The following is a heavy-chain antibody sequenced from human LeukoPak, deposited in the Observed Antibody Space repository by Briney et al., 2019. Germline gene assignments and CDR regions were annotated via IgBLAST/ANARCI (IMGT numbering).Heavy chain of an antibody. J-gene: IGHJ4*02. Sequence: SQTLSLTCTVSGGSISSGGYYWSWIRQHPGKGLEWIGYIYYSGSTYYNPSLKSRVTISVDTSKNQFPLKLSSVTAADTAVYYCARDAASRGFDYWGQGTLVTVSS. CDR3: ARDAASRGFDY. CDR1: GGSISSGGYY. CDR2: IYYSGST. D-gene: IGHD6-25*01. V-gene: IGHV4-31*03.